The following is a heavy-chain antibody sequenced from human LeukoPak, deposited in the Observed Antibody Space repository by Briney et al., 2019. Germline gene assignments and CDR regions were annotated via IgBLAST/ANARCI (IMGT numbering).Heavy chain of an antibody. CDR1: GGSISSADYY. V-gene: IGHV4-30-4*02. D-gene: IGHD6-19*01. J-gene: IGHJ4*02. CDR3: GRVRDAVAGRPYYLDY. Sequence: NPSETLTLTCTVSGGSISSADYYWTWIRQPPGKGLEWIGYIYYSGRPYYNPSLKSRVTISLDTSKNQFSLKLTSVTAADTAVYYCGRVRDAVAGRPYYLDYWGQGTLVTVSS. CDR2: IYYSGRP.